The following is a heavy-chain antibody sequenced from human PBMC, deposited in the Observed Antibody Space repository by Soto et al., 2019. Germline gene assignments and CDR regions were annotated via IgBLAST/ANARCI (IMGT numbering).Heavy chain of an antibody. CDR3: AREFPGYCSSTSCYQFDP. V-gene: IGHV1-69*13. J-gene: IGHJ5*02. D-gene: IGHD2-2*01. CDR1: GVTFSRQD. Sequence: SVKVSCKASGVTFSRQDMRWVRQAPGQGLEWMGGIIPIFGTPQYAEKFQDRVTITADESTSTAYMELSSLTSEDTAVYYCAREFPGYCSSTSCYQFDPWGQGTLVTVSS. CDR2: IIPIFGTP.